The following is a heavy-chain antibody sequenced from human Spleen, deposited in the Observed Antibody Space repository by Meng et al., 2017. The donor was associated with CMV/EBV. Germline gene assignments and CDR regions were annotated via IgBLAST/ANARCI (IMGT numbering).Heavy chain of an antibody. CDR1: GYTFTSYY. V-gene: IGHV1-2*02. D-gene: IGHD7-27*01. CDR2: INPHRGDT. Sequence: ASVKVSCKASGYTFTSYYMHRVRQAPGQGLEWMGIINPHRGDTNYAQQFQGRVTLTRDTSINTGYMELTRLTSDDTAVYYCARDNNWGPDYWGQGTLVTVSS. J-gene: IGHJ4*02. CDR3: ARDNNWGPDY.